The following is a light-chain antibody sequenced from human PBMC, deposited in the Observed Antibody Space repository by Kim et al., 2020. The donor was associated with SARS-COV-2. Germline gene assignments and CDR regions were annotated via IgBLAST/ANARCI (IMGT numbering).Light chain of an antibody. J-gene: IGKJ4*01. CDR1: QSVGTY. V-gene: IGKV3-11*01. CDR2: DAS. Sequence: LSPGDGGTLSCRASQSVGTYLAWYQLKPGQAPRLLIYDASYRATGIPPRFSGSGSGTDFTLTISSLEPEDIAVYYCQQRRNWPPTFGGGTKVEIK. CDR3: QQRRNWPPT.